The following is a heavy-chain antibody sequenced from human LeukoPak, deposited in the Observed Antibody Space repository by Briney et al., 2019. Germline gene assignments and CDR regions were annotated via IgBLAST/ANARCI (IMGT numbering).Heavy chain of an antibody. CDR3: ARAPEYGLYYFDY. V-gene: IGHV4-59*12. Sequence: SETLSLTCTVSGGSISSYYWSWIRQPPGKGLEWIGYIYYSGSTYYNPSLKSRVSISVDTSKNQFSLKLTSVTAADTAAYYCARAPEYGLYYFDYWGQGTLVTVSS. CDR2: IYYSGST. J-gene: IGHJ4*02. CDR1: GGSISSYY. D-gene: IGHD1-14*01.